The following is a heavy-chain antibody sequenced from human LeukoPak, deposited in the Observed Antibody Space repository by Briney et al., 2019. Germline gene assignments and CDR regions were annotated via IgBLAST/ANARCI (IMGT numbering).Heavy chain of an antibody. V-gene: IGHV4-59*10. Sequence: GSLRLSCAASGFTFSSYDMSWVRQAPGKGLEWIGRIYTSGSTNYNPSLKSRVTISVDTSKNQFSLKLSSVTAADTAVYYCARRRVRQWLVRGLDFGDWGQGTLVTVSS. CDR2: IYTSGST. CDR3: ARRRVRQWLVRGLDFGD. J-gene: IGHJ4*02. CDR1: GFTFSSYD. D-gene: IGHD6-19*01.